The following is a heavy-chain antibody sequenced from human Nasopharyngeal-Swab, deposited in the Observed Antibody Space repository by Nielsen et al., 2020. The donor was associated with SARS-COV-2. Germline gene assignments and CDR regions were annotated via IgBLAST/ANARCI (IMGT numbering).Heavy chain of an antibody. D-gene: IGHD1-26*01. CDR1: GGSISSYY. CDR3: ARVGGSYAHYFDY. V-gene: IGHV4-59*01. Sequence: GSLRLSCPVSGGSISSYYWSWIRQPPGKGLEWLGYIYYSGSTNYNPSLKSRVTISGDTSKNQFSLKLSSVTAADTAVYYCARVGGSYAHYFDYWGQGTLVTVSS. CDR2: IYYSGST. J-gene: IGHJ4*02.